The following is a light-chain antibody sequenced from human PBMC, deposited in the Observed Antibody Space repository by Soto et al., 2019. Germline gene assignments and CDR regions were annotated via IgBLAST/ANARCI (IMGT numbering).Light chain of an antibody. CDR1: QNIRGNE. Sequence: VLTQSPGTLSLSPGERATLSCRASQNIRGNELAWYQQKPDQPPRLLIYRGSSRAPGIPDRFSGSGSGTEFTLTISRLEPEDFALYYCQDNGIPAPWTVGQETKVEI. J-gene: IGKJ1*01. CDR3: QDNGIPAPWT. CDR2: RGS. V-gene: IGKV3-20*01.